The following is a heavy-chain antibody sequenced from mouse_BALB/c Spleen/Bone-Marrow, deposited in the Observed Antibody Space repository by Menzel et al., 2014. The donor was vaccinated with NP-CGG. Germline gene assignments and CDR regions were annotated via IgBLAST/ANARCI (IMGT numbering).Heavy chain of an antibody. CDR2: ISSGSSTI. V-gene: IGHV5-17*02. D-gene: IGHD2-1*01. CDR1: GFTFSSFG. Sequence: EVKLMESGGGLVQPGGSRKLSCAASGFTFSSFGMHWVRQAPEKGLEWVAYISSGSSTIYYADTVKGRFTISRDNPKNTLFLQMTSLRSEDTAMYYCAREGDYGNYWYFDVRGAGTTVTVSS. J-gene: IGHJ1*01. CDR3: AREGDYGNYWYFDV.